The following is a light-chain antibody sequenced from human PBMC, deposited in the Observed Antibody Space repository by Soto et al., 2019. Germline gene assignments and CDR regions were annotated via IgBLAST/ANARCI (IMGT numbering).Light chain of an antibody. CDR3: QQYSSLPHT. Sequence: ESVLTQSPGTLPLSPGERATLSCRASQSVSNSYFAWYQQKPGQAPRLLIYGISSRATGIPDRFSGSGSGTDFTLTISRLEPEDFVVYYCQQYSSLPHTFGQGT. CDR2: GIS. J-gene: IGKJ2*01. CDR1: QSVSNSY. V-gene: IGKV3-20*01.